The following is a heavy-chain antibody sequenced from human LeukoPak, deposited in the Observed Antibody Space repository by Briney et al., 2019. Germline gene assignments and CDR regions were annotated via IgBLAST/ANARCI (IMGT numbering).Heavy chain of an antibody. CDR1: GITLSNYG. CDR2: ISDSGGST. Sequence: PGGSLRLSCAVSGITLSNYGMSWVRQAPGKGLEWVAGISDSGGSTNYADSVKGRFTISRDNSKNTLYLQMNSLRAEDTAVYYCARDGRGGASDIWGQGTMVTVSS. D-gene: IGHD3-10*01. CDR3: ARDGRGGASDI. V-gene: IGHV3-23*01. J-gene: IGHJ3*02.